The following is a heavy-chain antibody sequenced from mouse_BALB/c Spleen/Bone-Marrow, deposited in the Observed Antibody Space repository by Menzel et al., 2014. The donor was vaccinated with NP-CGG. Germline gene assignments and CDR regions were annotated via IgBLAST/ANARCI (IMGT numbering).Heavy chain of an antibody. V-gene: IGHV2-2*02. Sequence: VKLMESGPGLVQPSQSLSITCTVSGFSLTSYGVHWVRQSPGKGLEWLGVIWSGGSTDYNEAFISRLSIRKDNSKSQVFFKMYSLQANDTAIYYCARKEFDYWGQGTTLTVSS. J-gene: IGHJ2*01. CDR2: IWSGGST. CDR3: ARKEFDY. CDR1: GFSLTSYG.